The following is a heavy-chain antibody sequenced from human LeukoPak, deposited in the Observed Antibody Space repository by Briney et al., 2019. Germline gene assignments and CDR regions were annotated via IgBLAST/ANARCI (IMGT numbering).Heavy chain of an antibody. J-gene: IGHJ6*02. CDR2: ISGDGSMT. Sequence: GSLRLSCAASGFTFSTHWMYWVRQAPGRELVWVSRISGDGSMTSYADSVKGRFTISRDNAKDTLYLQMTSLRVEDTAVYSCASLLTPYHGSGGGGMDVWGQGTTVTVSS. V-gene: IGHV3-74*01. CDR3: ASLLTPYHGSGGGGMDV. CDR1: GFTFSTHW. D-gene: IGHD3-10*01.